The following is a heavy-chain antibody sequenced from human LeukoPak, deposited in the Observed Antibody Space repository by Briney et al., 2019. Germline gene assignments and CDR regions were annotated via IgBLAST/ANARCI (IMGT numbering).Heavy chain of an antibody. CDR2: TSHRDSP. Sequence: SETLSLTCSVSGLSITRPYYWGWIRQSPGKGLEWIGSTSHRDSPYYNPSLESRVTISLDTSKNQFSLKLTSVTAADTAVYYCAREGWEELGHYFDYWGQGTVVTVSS. CDR3: AREGWEELGHYFDY. D-gene: IGHD1-26*01. V-gene: IGHV4-38-2*02. CDR1: GLSITRPYY. J-gene: IGHJ4*02.